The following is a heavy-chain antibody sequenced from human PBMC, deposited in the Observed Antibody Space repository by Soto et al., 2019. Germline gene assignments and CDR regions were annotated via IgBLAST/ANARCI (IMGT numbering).Heavy chain of an antibody. CDR3: ARTHYGSGSYPPVGPDY. V-gene: IGHV1-18*04. Sequence: QVQLVQSGAEVKKPGASVKVTCKASDYTFTSYGISWVRQAPGQGLEWMGWISAYNGNTNYAQKLQGRVTMTTDTSTSTVYMYLRSLRSDDTAAYYCARTHYGSGSYPPVGPDYWGQGTLVTVSS. D-gene: IGHD3-10*01. CDR1: DYTFTSYG. J-gene: IGHJ4*02. CDR2: ISAYNGNT.